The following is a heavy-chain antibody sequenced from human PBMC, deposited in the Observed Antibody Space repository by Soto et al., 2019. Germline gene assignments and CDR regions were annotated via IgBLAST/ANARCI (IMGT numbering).Heavy chain of an antibody. D-gene: IGHD2-15*01. V-gene: IGHV1-3*01. CDR3: ARDHCSGGSCYRYFQH. CDR2: INAGNGNT. Sequence: QVQLVQSGAEVKKPGASVKVSCKASGYTFTSYAMHWVRQAPGQRLEWMGWINAGNGNTKYSQKFQGRVTITRDTSASTAYKELSSLRSEDTAVYYCARDHCSGGSCYRYFQHWGQGTLVTVSS. CDR1: GYTFTSYA. J-gene: IGHJ1*01.